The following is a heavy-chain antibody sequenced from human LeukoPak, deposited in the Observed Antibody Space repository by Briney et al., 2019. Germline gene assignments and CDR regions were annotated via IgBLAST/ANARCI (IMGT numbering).Heavy chain of an antibody. D-gene: IGHD3-10*01. CDR2: ISYDGSNK. V-gene: IGHV3-30*18. CDR1: GFTFSSYG. CDR3: AKDVTMVRGVLDY. J-gene: IGHJ4*02. Sequence: GGSLRLSCAASGFTFSSYGMHWVRQAPGKGREWVAVISYDGSNKYYADSVKGRFTISRDNSKNTLYLQMNSLRAEDTAVYYCAKDVTMVRGVLDYWGQGTLVTVSS.